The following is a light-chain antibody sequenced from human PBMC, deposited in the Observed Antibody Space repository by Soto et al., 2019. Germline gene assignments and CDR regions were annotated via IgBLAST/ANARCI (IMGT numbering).Light chain of an antibody. CDR2: DAS. CDR3: QQYNNYPS. V-gene: IGKV1-5*01. J-gene: IGKJ2*01. Sequence: DIQMTQSPSTLSASVGDSVTITCRASQSISSWLAWYQQKPGKAPKLLIFDASSLEGGVPSRFSGSGSGTEFTLTISSLQPDDFATYYCQQYNNYPSFGQGTKVDSK. CDR1: QSISSW.